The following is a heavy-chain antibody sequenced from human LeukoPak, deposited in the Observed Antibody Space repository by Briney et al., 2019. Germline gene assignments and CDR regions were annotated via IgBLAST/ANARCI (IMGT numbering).Heavy chain of an antibody. CDR3: ARVERYCSGTSCYSQDYFDY. CDR2: ISSDESST. D-gene: IGHD2-2*01. Sequence: GGSLRLSCAASGFTFSSYWMHWVRQAPGEGLVWVSRISSDESSTTYADSVKGRFTISRDNAKNTLYLQMNSLRAEGTAVYYCARVERYCSGTSCYSQDYFDYWGQGTLVTVSS. J-gene: IGHJ4*02. CDR1: GFTFSSYW. V-gene: IGHV3-74*01.